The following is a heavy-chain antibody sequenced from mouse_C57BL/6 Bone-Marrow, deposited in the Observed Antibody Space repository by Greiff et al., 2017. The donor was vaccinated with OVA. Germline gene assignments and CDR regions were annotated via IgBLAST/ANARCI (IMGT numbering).Heavy chain of an antibody. J-gene: IGHJ3*01. CDR1: GFSINSDCY. D-gene: IGHD2-3*01. CDR3: ARDRPYDGYYSAWFAY. V-gene: IGHV3-3*01. CDR2: TFYSGIT. Sequence: EVKLMESGPSLVRPSQTLSLTCTVTGFSINSDCYWIWIRQFPGNKLEYIGYTFYSGITYYNPSLESRTYITRDTSKNQFSLKLSSVTTEDTATYYCARDRPYDGYYSAWFAYWGQGTLVTVSA.